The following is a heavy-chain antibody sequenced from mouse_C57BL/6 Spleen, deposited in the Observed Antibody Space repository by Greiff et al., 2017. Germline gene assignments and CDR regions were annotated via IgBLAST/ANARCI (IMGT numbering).Heavy chain of an antibody. CDR3: AVYDGYYVGYWYFDV. CDR2: INPNNGGT. D-gene: IGHD2-3*01. CDR1: GYTFTDYN. V-gene: IGHV1-22*01. Sequence: VQLKQSGPELVKPGASVKMSCKASGYTFTDYNMHWVKQSHGKSLEWIGYINPNNGGTSYNQKFKGKATLTVNKSSSTAYMELRSLTSEDSAVYYCAVYDGYYVGYWYFDVWGTGTTVTVSS. J-gene: IGHJ1*03.